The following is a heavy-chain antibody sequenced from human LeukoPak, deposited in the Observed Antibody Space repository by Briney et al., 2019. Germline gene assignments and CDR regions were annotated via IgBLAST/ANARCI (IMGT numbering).Heavy chain of an antibody. J-gene: IGHJ4*02. CDR3: ARQGRHGYNYFDY. V-gene: IGHV5-51*01. Sequence: GESLKISCQGSGYSSTSYWVGWVREMPGKGLEWMGIIYPGDSDTRYSPSFQGQVTISADKSISTAYLQWSSLKASDTAMYYCARQGRHGYNYFDYWGQGTLVTVSS. CDR1: GYSSTSYW. D-gene: IGHD5-24*01. CDR2: IYPGDSDT.